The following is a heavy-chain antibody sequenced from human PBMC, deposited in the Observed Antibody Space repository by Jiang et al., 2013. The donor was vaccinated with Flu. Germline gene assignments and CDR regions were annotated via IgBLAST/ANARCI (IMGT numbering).Heavy chain of an antibody. J-gene: IGHJ4*02. Sequence: SQTLSLTCAISGDSVSSNSATWNWIRQSPSRGLEWLGRTYYRSKWYDDYAVSVKSRITINPDTSKNQFSLQLNSVTPEDTAVYYCARASGPFSGHGVGISPNLPDYWARERWSPSPQ. CDR2: TYYRSKWYD. V-gene: IGHV6-1*01. CDR3: ARASGPFSGHGVGISPNLPDY. CDR1: GDSVSSNSAT. D-gene: IGHD6-19*01.